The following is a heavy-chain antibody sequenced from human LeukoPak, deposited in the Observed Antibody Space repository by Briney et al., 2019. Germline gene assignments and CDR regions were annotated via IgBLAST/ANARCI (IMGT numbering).Heavy chain of an antibody. CDR3: VKGGFTYYDD. CDR1: GFTFDYSA. Sequence: GGSLRLSCAASGFTFDYSAMAWVXQAPEXGLEWVSTINTGDITFYANSVKGRFTISRDNSKNALFLQMNSLRAEDTTIYYCVKGGFTYYDDWGQGTLVTVSS. D-gene: IGHD3-22*01. V-gene: IGHV3-23*01. CDR2: INTGDIT. J-gene: IGHJ4*02.